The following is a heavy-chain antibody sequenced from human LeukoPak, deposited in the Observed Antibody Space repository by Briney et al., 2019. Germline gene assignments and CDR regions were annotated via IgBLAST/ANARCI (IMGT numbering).Heavy chain of an antibody. J-gene: IGHJ4*02. Sequence: SETLSLTCAVYGGSFSGYYWSWIRQPPGKGLEWIGYIYYSGSAYYNPSLKSRVTISVDTSKNQFSLKLSSVTAADTAVYYCARDRRTVGAKHLFDYWGQGTLVTVSS. V-gene: IGHV4-30-4*08. CDR2: IYYSGSA. CDR3: ARDRRTVGAKHLFDY. D-gene: IGHD1-26*01. CDR1: GGSFSGYY.